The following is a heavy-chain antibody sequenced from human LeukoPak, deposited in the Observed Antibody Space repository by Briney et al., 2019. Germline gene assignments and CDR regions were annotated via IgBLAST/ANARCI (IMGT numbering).Heavy chain of an antibody. D-gene: IGHD4-4*01. CDR2: IFYGGSS. V-gene: IGHV4-59*08. CDR1: GASISSYY. CDR3: ARHDYSNYPPNNWFDP. J-gene: IGHJ5*02. Sequence: PSETLSLTCTVSGASISSYYWSWIRQPPGKGLEWIGYIFYGGSSNYNPSLESRVTISVDASKDQFSLTLSSVTAADTAIYYCARHDYSNYPPNNWFDPWGQGTLVTVSS.